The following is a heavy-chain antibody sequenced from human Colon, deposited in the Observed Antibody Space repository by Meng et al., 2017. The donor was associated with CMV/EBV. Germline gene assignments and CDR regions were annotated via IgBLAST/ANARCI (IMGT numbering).Heavy chain of an antibody. J-gene: IGHJ4*02. CDR3: ARDIPSSGAYEFGC. Sequence: GESLKISCAASGFKFNEFYMGWIRQAPGKGLEWVSYISGGSGTIYYADSVEGRFTISRDNAKKSLYLQMNSLRVEDTAVYYCARDIPSSGAYEFGCWGQGTLVTVSS. D-gene: IGHD1-26*01. CDR1: GFKFNEFY. CDR2: ISGGSGTI. V-gene: IGHV3-11*04.